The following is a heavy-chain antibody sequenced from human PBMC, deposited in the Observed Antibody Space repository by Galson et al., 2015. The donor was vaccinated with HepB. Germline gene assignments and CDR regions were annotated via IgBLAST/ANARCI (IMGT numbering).Heavy chain of an antibody. CDR1: GGSISSGSYY. D-gene: IGHD5-18*01. Sequence: TLSLTCTVSGGSISSGSYYWSWIRQPAGKGLEWIGRIYTSGSTNYNPSLKSRVTMSVDTSKNQFSLKLSSVTAADTAVYYCAREGYSYAKGYYYMDVWGKGTTVTVSS. J-gene: IGHJ6*03. CDR3: AREGYSYAKGYYYMDV. V-gene: IGHV4-61*02. CDR2: IYTSGST.